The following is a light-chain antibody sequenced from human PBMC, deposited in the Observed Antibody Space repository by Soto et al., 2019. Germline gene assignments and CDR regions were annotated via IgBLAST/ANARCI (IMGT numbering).Light chain of an antibody. CDR3: CSYAGYTNFV. CDR2: RVS. CDR1: SSDVGGYDY. J-gene: IGLJ1*01. V-gene: IGLV2-11*01. Sequence: QSALTQPRSVSGSPGQSFTISCTGTSSDVGGYDYVSWYRQHPGEAPRLMIYRVSKRPSGGPDRFSGSKSGNTASLTISGLHAEDGADYYCCSYAGYTNFVFGSGTKLTVL.